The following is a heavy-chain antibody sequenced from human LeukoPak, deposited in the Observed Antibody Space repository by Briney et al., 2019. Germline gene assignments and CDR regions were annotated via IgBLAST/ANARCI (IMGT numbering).Heavy chain of an antibody. CDR2: IYPGDSDT. D-gene: IGHD3-22*01. V-gene: IGHV5-51*01. J-gene: IGHJ4*02. Sequence: GESLKISCKGSGYSFTSYWIGWVRQMPGKGLEWMGIIYPGDSDTRHSPSFQGQVTISADKSISTAYLQWSSLKASDTAMYYCARHPEPHYYDSSGYYYDYWGQGTLVTASS. CDR3: ARHPEPHYYDSSGYYYDY. CDR1: GYSFTSYW.